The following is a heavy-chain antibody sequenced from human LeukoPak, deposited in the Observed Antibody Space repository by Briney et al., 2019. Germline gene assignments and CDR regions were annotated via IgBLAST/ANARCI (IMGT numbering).Heavy chain of an antibody. V-gene: IGHV4-34*01. CDR3: ARRRYSDYENFDY. D-gene: IGHD4-17*01. Sequence: SETLSLTCAVYGGSFSGYYWSWIRQPPGKGLEWIGEINHSGSTNYNPSLKSRVTISVDTSKNQFSLELSSVTAADTAVYYCARRRYSDYENFDYWGQGTLVTVSS. CDR2: INHSGST. CDR1: GGSFSGYY. J-gene: IGHJ4*02.